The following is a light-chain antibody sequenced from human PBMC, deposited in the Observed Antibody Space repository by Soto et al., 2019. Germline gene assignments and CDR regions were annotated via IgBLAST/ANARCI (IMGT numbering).Light chain of an antibody. CDR3: EQYGSSPRT. Sequence: EMVLTQAPGTLSLSPGERPTLSCRASQSVSSSYLAWYQQKPGQAPRLLIYGVSSRATGIPDRFSGSGSGTDFTLTISRLEPEDSAVYYCEQYGSSPRTFGQGTKVDIK. CDR2: GVS. V-gene: IGKV3-20*01. CDR1: QSVSSSY. J-gene: IGKJ1*01.